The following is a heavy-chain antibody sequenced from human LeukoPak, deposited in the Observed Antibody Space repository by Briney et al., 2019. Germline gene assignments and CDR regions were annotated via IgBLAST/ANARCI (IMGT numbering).Heavy chain of an antibody. CDR2: IKTDGSNT. V-gene: IGHV3-74*01. CDR3: ARGNTIVVVTSTPNYYFDC. J-gene: IGHJ4*02. D-gene: IGHD2-21*02. Sequence: PGGSLRLSCAASGFTFSSYWMRWVRQAPGKGLVWVSRIKTDGSNTNYADSVKGRFTISRDNSKNTLYLQMNSLRTEDTAMYYCARGNTIVVVTSTPNYYFDCWGQGTLVTVSS. CDR1: GFTFSSYW.